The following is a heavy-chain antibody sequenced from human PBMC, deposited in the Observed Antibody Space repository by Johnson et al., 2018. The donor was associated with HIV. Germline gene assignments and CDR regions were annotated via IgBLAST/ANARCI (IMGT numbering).Heavy chain of an antibody. Sequence: VQLVESGGGLVQPGGSLRLSCAASGFTVSRNYMNWVRQAPGKGLEWVSVIYSGGSKYYADSVKGRSTISRDNSKNTLYLQMNSLRAEDTAVYYCAKDKGKWELLGAFDIWGQGTMVTVSS. J-gene: IGHJ3*02. CDR1: GFTVSRNY. V-gene: IGHV3-66*01. CDR2: IYSGGSK. CDR3: AKDKGKWELLGAFDI. D-gene: IGHD1-26*01.